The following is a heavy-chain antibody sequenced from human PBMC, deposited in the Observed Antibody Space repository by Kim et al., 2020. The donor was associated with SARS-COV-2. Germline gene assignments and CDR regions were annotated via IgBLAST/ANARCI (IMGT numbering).Heavy chain of an antibody. J-gene: IGHJ4*02. Sequence: PQDPQKFRGRGTITRDTTASTAYMELSSLRSEDTAVYYCARGSGWAFDYWGQGTLVTVAS. CDR2: P. V-gene: IGHV1-3*01. D-gene: IGHD6-19*01. CDR3: ARGSGWAFDY.